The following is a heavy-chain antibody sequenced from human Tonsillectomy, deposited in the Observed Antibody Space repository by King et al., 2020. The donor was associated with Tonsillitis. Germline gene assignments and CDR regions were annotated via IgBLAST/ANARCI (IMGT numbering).Heavy chain of an antibody. V-gene: IGHV1-69*01. CDR3: AVYASGTFYKFAYYYYYMDV. CDR1: GGTFSSYA. CDR2: IIPMFGTT. Sequence: VQLVQSGAEVRKPGSSVKVSCKTSGGTFSSYAFSWVRQAPGQGLEWMGGIIPMFGTTTYAHKFQGRGRITADESTSTVYMEMSSLRSDDTAVYYCAVYASGTFYKFAYYYYYMDVWGKGTTVTVSS. D-gene: IGHD3-10*01. J-gene: IGHJ6*03.